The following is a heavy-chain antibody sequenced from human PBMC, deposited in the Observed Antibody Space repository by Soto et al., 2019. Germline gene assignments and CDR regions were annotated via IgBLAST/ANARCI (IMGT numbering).Heavy chain of an antibody. Sequence: SQTLSLTCAISGDSVSSNSAAWNWIRQSPSRGLEWLGRTYYRSKWYNDYAVSVKSRITINPDTSKNQFSLQLNSVTPEDTAVYYCARGDYGDYLGYYYYYMDVWGKRTTVTVSS. CDR1: GDSVSSNSAA. V-gene: IGHV6-1*01. J-gene: IGHJ6*03. CDR2: TYYRSKWYN. CDR3: ARGDYGDYLGYYYYYMDV. D-gene: IGHD4-17*01.